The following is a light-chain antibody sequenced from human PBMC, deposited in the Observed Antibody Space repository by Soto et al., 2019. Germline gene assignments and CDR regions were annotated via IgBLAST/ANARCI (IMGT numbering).Light chain of an antibody. CDR3: QQSYRTPLT. Sequence: DIQMTQSPSLLSASVGDRVTITCRASETISHFLNWHQQKPGKAPKLLIYDASSLQSGVPSRFSGSGSGADFTLTISSLQPEDFAIYYCQQSYRTPLTFGGGTKVDIK. CDR2: DAS. J-gene: IGKJ4*01. V-gene: IGKV1-39*01. CDR1: ETISHF.